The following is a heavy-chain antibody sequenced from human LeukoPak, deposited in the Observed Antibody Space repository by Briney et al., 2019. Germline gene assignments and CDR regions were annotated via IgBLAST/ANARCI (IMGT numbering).Heavy chain of an antibody. CDR2: INPNSGGT. CDR1: GYTFTGYY. D-gene: IGHD2-15*01. CDR3: ARDPRYCSGGSCYYFDY. V-gene: IGHV1-2*02. Sequence: ASVKVSCKASGYTFTGYYTHWVRQAPGQGLEWMGWINPNSGGTNYAQKFQGRVTMTRDTSISTAYMELSRLRSDDTAVYYCARDPRYCSGGSCYYFDYWGQGTLVTVSS. J-gene: IGHJ4*02.